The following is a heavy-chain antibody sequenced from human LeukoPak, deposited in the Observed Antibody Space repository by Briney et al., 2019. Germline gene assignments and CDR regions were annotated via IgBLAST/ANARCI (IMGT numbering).Heavy chain of an antibody. CDR1: GFTFSSYW. CDR3: ARGGDSLHY. CDR2: INSDGSNT. D-gene: IGHD3-10*01. J-gene: IGHJ4*02. Sequence: GGSLRLSCAASGFTFSSYWMHWVRQGPGKGLVWVSRINSDGSNTEYADSVKGRFTVSRDNAKNTLYLQMNSLRAEDTAVYYCARGGDSLHYWGQGTLVTVSS. V-gene: IGHV3-74*03.